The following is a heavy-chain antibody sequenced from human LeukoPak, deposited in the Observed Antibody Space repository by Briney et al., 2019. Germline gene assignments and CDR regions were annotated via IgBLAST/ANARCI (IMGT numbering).Heavy chain of an antibody. CDR2: ISGNGGYT. V-gene: IGHV3-23*01. D-gene: IGHD3-16*02. Sequence: GETLRLSCAASGFTFSSYAMTWVRQAPGKGLEWVSIISGNGGYTNYADSVKGRFTISRDNSKNTLYLQMNSLRAEDTAVYYCATDGTPYYDYVWGSYRPRLDYWGQGSLVTVSS. CDR3: ATDGTPYYDYVWGSYRPRLDY. CDR1: GFTFSSYA. J-gene: IGHJ4*02.